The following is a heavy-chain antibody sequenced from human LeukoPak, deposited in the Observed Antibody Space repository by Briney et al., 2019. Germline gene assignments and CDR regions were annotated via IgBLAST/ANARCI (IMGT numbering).Heavy chain of an antibody. D-gene: IGHD3-10*01. CDR1: GFTFSSYS. Sequence: GGSLRLSCAASGFTFSSYSMNWVRQAPGKGLEWVSSISSSSSYIYYADSVKGRFTISRDHAKNTLYLQMNSLRAEDTAVYYCARNRGFDFDYWGQGTLVTVSS. J-gene: IGHJ4*02. CDR3: ARNRGFDFDY. CDR2: ISSSSSYI. V-gene: IGHV3-21*01.